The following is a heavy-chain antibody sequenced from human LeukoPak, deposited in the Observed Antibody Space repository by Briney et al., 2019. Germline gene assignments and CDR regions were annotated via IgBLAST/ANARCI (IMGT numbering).Heavy chain of an antibody. D-gene: IGHD2-21*01. V-gene: IGHV1-8*01. CDR1: GYTLTSYD. CDR2: MNPNSGNT. CDR3: ARGSIAKRPFDY. Sequence: ASVKVSCKASGYTLTSYDINWVRQATGQGLEWMGWMNPNSGNTGYAQKFQGRVTMTRNTSISTAYMELSSLRSEDTAVYYCARGSIAKRPFDYWGQGTLVTVSS. J-gene: IGHJ4*02.